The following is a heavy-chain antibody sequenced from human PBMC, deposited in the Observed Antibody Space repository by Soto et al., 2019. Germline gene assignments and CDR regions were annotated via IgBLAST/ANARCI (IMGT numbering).Heavy chain of an antibody. CDR2: VNERGTDS. D-gene: IGHD6-19*01. V-gene: IGHV3-74*01. CDR1: GFTFSDSW. Sequence: GKSLRLSCVSSGFTFSDSWMHWVRQAPGKGLVWVSRVNERGTDSNYADSVKGRFTISRDNAKNTVYLQMNGLRAEDTAVYYCARVAVVTRGIDYWGQGTLVTVSS. J-gene: IGHJ4*02. CDR3: ARVAVVTRGIDY.